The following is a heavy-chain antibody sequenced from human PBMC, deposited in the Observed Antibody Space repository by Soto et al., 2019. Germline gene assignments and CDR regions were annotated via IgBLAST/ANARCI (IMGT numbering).Heavy chain of an antibody. D-gene: IGHD6-13*01. CDR2: ISGSDGST. V-gene: IGHV3-23*01. CDR3: ARRSSSWYFDY. Sequence: PGGSLRLSCAASGFTFSSYAMNWVRQAPWKGLEWVSVISGSDGSTYYADSVKGRFTISRDNSKNTLNLQMNSLRAEDTAVYYCARRSSSWYFDYWGQGTLVTVSS. J-gene: IGHJ4*02. CDR1: GFTFSSYA.